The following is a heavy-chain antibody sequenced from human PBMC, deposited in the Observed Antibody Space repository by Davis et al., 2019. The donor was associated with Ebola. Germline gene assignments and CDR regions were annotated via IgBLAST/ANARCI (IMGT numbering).Heavy chain of an antibody. Sequence: SETLSLTCAVYGGSFSAYYWIWIRQPPGKGLEWIGFIHSTGSTRYNPSLKSRVTMSVDTSMNHFSLRLSYVTAADTAVYFCAREGYCSGGSCYFYGMDVWGKGTTVTVSS. CDR3: AREGYCSGGSCYFYGMDV. D-gene: IGHD2-15*01. V-gene: IGHV4-59*01. CDR1: GGSFSAYY. J-gene: IGHJ6*04. CDR2: IHSTGST.